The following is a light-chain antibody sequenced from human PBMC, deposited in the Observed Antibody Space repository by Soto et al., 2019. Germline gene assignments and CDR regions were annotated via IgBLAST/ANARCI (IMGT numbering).Light chain of an antibody. CDR3: SSYAGSNTYVI. CDR1: SSDVGGYNF. J-gene: IGLJ2*01. V-gene: IGLV2-8*01. CDR2: EVS. Sequence: QSVLTQPPSASGSPGRSVTLSCTGTSSDVGGYNFVSWYQQHPGKAPKLIIYEVSKRPSGVPDRFSGFKSGNTASLTVSGLQAEDEADYFCSSYAGSNTYVIFGGGTKVTVL.